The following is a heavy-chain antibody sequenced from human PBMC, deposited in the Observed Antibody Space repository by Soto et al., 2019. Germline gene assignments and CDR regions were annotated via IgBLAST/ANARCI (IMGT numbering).Heavy chain of an antibody. V-gene: IGHV4-59*08. J-gene: IGHJ4*02. CDR2: IYYSGST. CDR3: ARSSRGRYYFDY. Sequence: PSETLSLTCTVSDGSISSYYWSWIRQPPGKGLEWIGYIYYSGSTNYNPSLKSRVTISVDTSKNQFSLKLSSVTAADTAVYYCARSSRGRYYFDYWGQGTLLTVSS. CDR1: DGSISSYY.